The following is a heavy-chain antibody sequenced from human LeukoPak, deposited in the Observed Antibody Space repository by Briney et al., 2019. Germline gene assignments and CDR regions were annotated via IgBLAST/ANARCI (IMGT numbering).Heavy chain of an antibody. V-gene: IGHV3-7*03. CDR1: GFTFSSYW. J-gene: IGHJ4*02. D-gene: IGHD1-26*01. CDR2: IKQDGSEK. Sequence: GGSLRLSCAASGFTFSSYWMSWVRQAPGKGLEWVANIKQDGSEKYYVDSVKGRFTISRDNAKNSLYLQMNSLRAEDTAVYYCARLLVGAGFYYFDYWGQGTLVTVSS. CDR3: ARLLVGAGFYYFDY.